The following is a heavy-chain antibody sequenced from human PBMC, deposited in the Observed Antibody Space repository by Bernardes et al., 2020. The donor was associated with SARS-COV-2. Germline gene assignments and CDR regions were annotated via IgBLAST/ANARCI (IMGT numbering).Heavy chain of an antibody. D-gene: IGHD3-3*01. CDR2: INHSGST. Sequence: SETLSLTCAVYGGSFSGYYLSWIRQPPGKGLEWIWEINHSGSTNYNPSLKSRVTISVDTSKNQFSLKLSSVTAADTAVYYCARGITIFGVANPFDYWGQGTLVTVSS. CDR3: ARGITIFGVANPFDY. J-gene: IGHJ4*02. V-gene: IGHV4-34*01. CDR1: GGSFSGYY.